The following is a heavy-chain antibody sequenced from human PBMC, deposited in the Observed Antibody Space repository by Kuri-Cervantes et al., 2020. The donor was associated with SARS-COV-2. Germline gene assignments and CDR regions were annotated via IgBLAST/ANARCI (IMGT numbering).Heavy chain of an antibody. D-gene: IGHD5-12*01. Sequence: GESLKISCAASGFTFSSYSMNWVRQAPGKGLEWVSYISSSSSTIYYADSVKGRFTISRDNDKNSLYLQMNSLRAEDTAVYYCARATIGYSGYEGFDYWGQGTLVTVSS. CDR2: ISSSSSTI. CDR1: GFTFSSYS. J-gene: IGHJ4*02. V-gene: IGHV3-48*01. CDR3: ARATIGYSGYEGFDY.